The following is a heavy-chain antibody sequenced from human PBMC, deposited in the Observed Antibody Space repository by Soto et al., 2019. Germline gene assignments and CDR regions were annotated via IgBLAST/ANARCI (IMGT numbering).Heavy chain of an antibody. D-gene: IGHD3-22*01. CDR1: GGSISSGDYY. V-gene: IGHV4-30-4*01. CDR2: IYYSGST. CDR3: ARDGRYNSVWYFDY. J-gene: IGHJ4*02. Sequence: SETLSLTCAVYGGSISSGDYYWSWIRQPPGKGLEWIGYIYYSGSTYYNPSLKSRVTISVDTSKNQFSLKLSSVTAADTAVYYCARDGRYNSVWYFDYWGQGTLVTVSS.